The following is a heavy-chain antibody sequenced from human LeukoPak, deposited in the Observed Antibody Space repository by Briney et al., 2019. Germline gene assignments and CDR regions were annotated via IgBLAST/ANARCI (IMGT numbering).Heavy chain of an antibody. D-gene: IGHD2-2*01. J-gene: IGHJ3*02. CDR1: GGTFSSYA. CDR2: IIPIFGTA. V-gene: IGHV1-69*06. CDR3: ARGVVLATDAFDI. Sequence: SVKVSCKASGGTFSSYAISWVRQAPGQGLEWMGGIIPIFGTANYAQKFQGRVTITADKSTSTAYMELSSLRSEDTAVYYCARGVVLATDAFDIWGQGTMVTVSS.